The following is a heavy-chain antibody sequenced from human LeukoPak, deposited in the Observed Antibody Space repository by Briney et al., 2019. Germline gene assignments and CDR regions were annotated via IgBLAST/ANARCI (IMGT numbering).Heavy chain of an antibody. J-gene: IGHJ4*02. D-gene: IGHD6-19*01. V-gene: IGHV3-30*02. CDR3: ARDKDSSGWYEGDFDY. Sequence: PGGSLRLSCAASGFTFSSYGMHWVRQAPGKGLEWVALIRSDENNKYYTESAKGRFTISRDNSKNTLYLQMNSLRAEDTAVYYCARDKDSSGWYEGDFDYWGQGTLVTVSS. CDR1: GFTFSSYG. CDR2: IRSDENNK.